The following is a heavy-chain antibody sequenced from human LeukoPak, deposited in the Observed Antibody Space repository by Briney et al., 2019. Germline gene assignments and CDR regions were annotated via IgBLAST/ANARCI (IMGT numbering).Heavy chain of an antibody. J-gene: IGHJ4*02. Sequence: ASVKVSCKASGYTFTNYGFTWVRQAPGQGLEWMGWISAFDADTQYARTFPGRVTMTTDTSTSTAYMELRSLRSDDTAVYYCARDLDGYKSLGYWGQGTLVTVSS. V-gene: IGHV1-18*01. CDR1: GYTFTNYG. D-gene: IGHD5-24*01. CDR2: ISAFDADT. CDR3: ARDLDGYKSLGY.